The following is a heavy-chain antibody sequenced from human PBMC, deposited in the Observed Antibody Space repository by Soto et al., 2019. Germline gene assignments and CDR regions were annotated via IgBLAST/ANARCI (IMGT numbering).Heavy chain of an antibody. Sequence: QVQLQESGPGLVKPSETLSLTCTVSGGSISSYYWSWIRQPPGKGLEWIGYIYYSGSTNYNPSLKSRVTISVDTSKNQFSLKLSSVTAADTAVYYCARVTVVPAALNYYYYMDVWGKGTTVTVSS. D-gene: IGHD2-2*01. CDR1: GGSISSYY. J-gene: IGHJ6*03. CDR3: ARVTVVPAALNYYYYMDV. CDR2: IYYSGST. V-gene: IGHV4-59*01.